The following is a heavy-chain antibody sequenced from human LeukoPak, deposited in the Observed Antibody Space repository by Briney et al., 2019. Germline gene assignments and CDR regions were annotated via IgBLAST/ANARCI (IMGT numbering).Heavy chain of an antibody. D-gene: IGHD3-22*01. Sequence: GGSLRLYCVACGFSFSDYYMSWIRQAPGRGLEWISYISGSGSDLYYADSVKGRFTISRDNANNSLYLQMNSLRAEDTAVYYCARSIGYYYTMDVWGQGTTVTVSS. CDR3: ARSIGYYYTMDV. CDR1: GFSFSDYY. J-gene: IGHJ6*02. V-gene: IGHV3-11*01. CDR2: ISGSGSDL.